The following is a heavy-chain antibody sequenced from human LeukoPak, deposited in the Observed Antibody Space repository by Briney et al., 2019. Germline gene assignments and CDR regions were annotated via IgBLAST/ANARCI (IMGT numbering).Heavy chain of an antibody. CDR1: GYTFTSYG. CDR2: ISAHNGNT. J-gene: IGHJ5*02. Sequence: ASVKVSCKASGYTFTSYGISWVRQAPGQGLEWMGWISAHNGNTHSAQKFQGRVTMTTETSTSTVYMEMRSLRSDDTAVYYCARAGAVVDNWFDPWGQGTLVTVSS. CDR3: ARAGAVVDNWFDP. V-gene: IGHV1-18*01. D-gene: IGHD2-15*01.